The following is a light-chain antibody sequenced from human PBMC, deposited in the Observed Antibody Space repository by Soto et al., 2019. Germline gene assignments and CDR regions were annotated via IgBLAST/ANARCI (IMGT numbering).Light chain of an antibody. CDR3: QQYYSIPFT. J-gene: IGKJ2*01. CDR2: GAS. Sequence: DFLMTQAPDSLAVSLGEMATINCKSSQSVLYNSNNKTHLGWFQQKPGHPPKLLIYGASFRPSGVPDRFSGSGSGTDFTLTISSLQAEDVAVDYCQQYYSIPFTFGQWTKLEI. V-gene: IGKV4-1*01. CDR1: QSVLYNSNNKTH.